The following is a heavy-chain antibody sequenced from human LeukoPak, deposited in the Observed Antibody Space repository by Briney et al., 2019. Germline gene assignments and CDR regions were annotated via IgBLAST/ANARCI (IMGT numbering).Heavy chain of an antibody. V-gene: IGHV4-59*01. Sequence: PSETLSLTCTVSGGSIISYYWSWIRQPPGKGLEWIGYIYYSGSTNYNPSLKSRVTISVDTSKNQFSLKLSSVTAADTAVYYCARGRNYYGSVDYWGQGTLVTVSS. D-gene: IGHD3-10*01. CDR2: IYYSGST. CDR1: GGSIISYY. J-gene: IGHJ4*02. CDR3: ARGRNYYGSVDY.